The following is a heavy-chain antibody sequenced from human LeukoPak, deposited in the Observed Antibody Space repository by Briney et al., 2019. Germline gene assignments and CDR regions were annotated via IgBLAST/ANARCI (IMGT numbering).Heavy chain of an antibody. V-gene: IGHV3-23*01. CDR3: AKDRYYYGSGRNNWFDP. J-gene: IGHJ5*02. CDR2: ISGIGDTA. CDR1: GFSFSNYA. D-gene: IGHD3-10*01. Sequence: GGSLRLSCAASGFSFSNYAMAWVRQAPGKGLEWVSSISGIGDTAYYADSVKGRFTISRDNSKNTLYLQMNSLRAEDTAVYYCAKDRYYYGSGRNNWFDPWGQGTLVTVSS.